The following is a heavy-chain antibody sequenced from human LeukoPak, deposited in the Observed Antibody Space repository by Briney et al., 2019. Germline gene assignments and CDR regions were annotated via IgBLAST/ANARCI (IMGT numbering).Heavy chain of an antibody. V-gene: IGHV5-51*01. D-gene: IGHD5-12*01. CDR3: ARVGYSGFAFDY. CDR1: GYRFTSYW. J-gene: IGHJ4*02. CDR2: IYPGDSDT. Sequence: GEALKISFKGSGYRFTSYWIGWGRPRPGKGLGWRGIIYPGDSDTRYSPSFQGQVTISADKSISTAYLQWSSLKASDTAMYYCARVGYSGFAFDYWGQGTLVTVSS.